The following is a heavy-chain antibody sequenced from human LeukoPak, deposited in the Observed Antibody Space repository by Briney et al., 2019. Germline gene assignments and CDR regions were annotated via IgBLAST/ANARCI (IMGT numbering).Heavy chain of an antibody. Sequence: PGGSLRLSCAASGFTFRSYAMHWVRQARGKGLEWVTVISYYGSNKNYADSVKARFTIARDNSNNTLYLQLNSLRAEDTAVYYCARDRKVAGTTAFDYWGQGTLVTVSS. CDR2: ISYYGSNK. CDR1: GFTFRSYA. CDR3: ARDRKVAGTTAFDY. V-gene: IGHV3-30*04. D-gene: IGHD6-19*01. J-gene: IGHJ4*02.